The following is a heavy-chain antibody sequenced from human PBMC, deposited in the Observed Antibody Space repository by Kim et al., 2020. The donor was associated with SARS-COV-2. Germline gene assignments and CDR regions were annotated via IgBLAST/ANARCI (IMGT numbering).Heavy chain of an antibody. Sequence: GESLKISCKASGYTFVYYWIGWVRLMPGKGLELVGVVYPRDSDVRYSPSFQGQVTISVDTAIRTPFLQRNSLQASETAIYYLGGQAWFHETGYQDFWG. CDR3: GGQAWFHETGYQDF. J-gene: IGHJ6*02. V-gene: IGHV5-51*01. D-gene: IGHD3-9*01. CDR2: VYPRDSDV. CDR1: GYTFVYYW.